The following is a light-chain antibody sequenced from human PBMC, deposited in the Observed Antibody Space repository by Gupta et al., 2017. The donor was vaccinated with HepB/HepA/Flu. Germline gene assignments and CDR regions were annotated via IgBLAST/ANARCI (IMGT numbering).Light chain of an antibody. CDR1: QSVSNN. V-gene: IGKV3-15*01. CDR2: DAS. Sequence: EIVMTQSPATLSASPGERVTLSCRASQSVSNNLAWYKQKPGQAPRLLIYDASTSATGIPARFSGSGYGTEFALTISSRQSEDFAVYYCQQNNNWPPLTFGQGTRLEIK. J-gene: IGKJ5*01. CDR3: QQNNNWPPLT.